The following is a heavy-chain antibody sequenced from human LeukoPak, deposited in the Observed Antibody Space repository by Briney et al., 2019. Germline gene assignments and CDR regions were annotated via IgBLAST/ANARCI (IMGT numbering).Heavy chain of an antibody. CDR2: INPNSGGT. Sequence: ASVKVSCKASGYIFTGYYMHWVRQAPGQGLEWMGWINPNSGGTNYAQKFQGRVTMTRDTSISTAYMELSRLRSDDTAVYYCARDQWSIAVAGTDWFDPWGQGTLVTVSS. D-gene: IGHD6-19*01. J-gene: IGHJ5*02. CDR1: GYIFTGYY. V-gene: IGHV1-2*02. CDR3: ARDQWSIAVAGTDWFDP.